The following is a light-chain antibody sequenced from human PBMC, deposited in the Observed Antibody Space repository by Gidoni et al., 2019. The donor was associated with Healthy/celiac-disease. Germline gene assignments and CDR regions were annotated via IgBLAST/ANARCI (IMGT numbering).Light chain of an antibody. Sequence: EIVLTQSPATLSLSPGERATLSCRASQCVSSYLAWYQQKPGQAPRLLIYDASNRATGIPARFSGSGSGTDFTLTISSLEPEDFAVYYCQQRSNSFTFGPGTKVEIK. V-gene: IGKV3-11*01. CDR2: DAS. CDR1: QCVSSY. CDR3: QQRSNSFT. J-gene: IGKJ3*01.